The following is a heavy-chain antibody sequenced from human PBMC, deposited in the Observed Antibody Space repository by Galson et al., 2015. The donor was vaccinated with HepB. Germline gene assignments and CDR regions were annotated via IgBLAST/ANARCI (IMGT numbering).Heavy chain of an antibody. CDR3: ASGRRSYGEGYYFDY. CDR2: ISSSSSYI. J-gene: IGHJ4*02. V-gene: IGHV3-21*01. D-gene: IGHD5-18*01. CDR1: GFTFSSYS. Sequence: SLRLSCAASGFTFSSYSMNWVRQAPGKGLEWVSSISSSSSYIYYADSVKGRFTISRDNAKNSLYLQMNSLRAEDTAVYYCASGRRSYGEGYYFDYWGQGTLVTVSS.